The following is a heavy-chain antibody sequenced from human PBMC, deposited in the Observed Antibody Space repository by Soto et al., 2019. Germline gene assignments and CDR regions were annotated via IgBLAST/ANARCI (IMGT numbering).Heavy chain of an antibody. V-gene: IGHV1-18*01. J-gene: IGHJ6*02. CDR2: ISAYNGNT. Sequence: ASVTVSCQASGYTFTSYGISWVRQAPGQGLEWMGWISAYNGNTNYAQKLQGRVTMTTDTSTSTAYMELRSLRSDDTAVYYCARVGGGDSRTYYYYYGMDVWGQGTTVTVSS. CDR3: ARVGGGDSRTYYYYYGMDV. CDR1: GYTFTSYG. D-gene: IGHD2-21*02.